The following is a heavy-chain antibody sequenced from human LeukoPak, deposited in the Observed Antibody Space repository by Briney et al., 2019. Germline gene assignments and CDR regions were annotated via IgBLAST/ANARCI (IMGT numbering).Heavy chain of an antibody. Sequence: SETLSLTCTVSGGSISSYYWSWIRQPPGKGLEWIGYVYYSGSTNYNPSLNSRVTISIDTSKNQFSLRLSSVTAADTAVYYCVKGGDYGSINWFDPWGQGTLVTVSS. CDR1: GGSISSYY. CDR2: VYYSGST. CDR3: VKGGDYGSINWFDP. D-gene: IGHD4-17*01. J-gene: IGHJ5*02. V-gene: IGHV4-59*01.